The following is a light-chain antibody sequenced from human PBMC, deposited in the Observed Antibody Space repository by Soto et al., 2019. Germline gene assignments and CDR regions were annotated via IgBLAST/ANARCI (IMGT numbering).Light chain of an antibody. CDR1: SGHSSYI. Sequence: QSVLTQSSSASASLGSSVKLTCTLSSGHSSYIIAWHQQQPGKAPRYLMKLEGSGSYNKGSGVPDRFSGSSSGADRYPTISTLQFEDEADYYCETWDFNTRVFGGGTKLTVL. V-gene: IGLV4-60*02. J-gene: IGLJ3*02. CDR3: ETWDFNTRV. CDR2: LEGSGSY.